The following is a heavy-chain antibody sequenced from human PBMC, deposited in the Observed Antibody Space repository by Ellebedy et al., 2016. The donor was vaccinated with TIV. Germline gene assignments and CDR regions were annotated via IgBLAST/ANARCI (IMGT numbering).Heavy chain of an antibody. J-gene: IGHJ4*02. CDR3: ARDILTGPQLGLDY. Sequence: GESLKISXAASGFTFSSYAMHWVRQAQGKGLEWVAVISYDGSNKYYADSVKGRFTISRDNSKNMLYLQMNSLKAEDTAVYYCARDILTGPQLGLDYWGQGILVTVSS. D-gene: IGHD3-9*01. CDR2: ISYDGSNK. CDR1: GFTFSSYA. V-gene: IGHV3-30*01.